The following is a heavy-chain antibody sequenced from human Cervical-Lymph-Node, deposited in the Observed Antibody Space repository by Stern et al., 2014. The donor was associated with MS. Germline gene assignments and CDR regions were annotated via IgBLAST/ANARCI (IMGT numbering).Heavy chain of an antibody. Sequence: VQLVESGAEVKKPGASMKVSCKTSGYTFIDYYIHWVRQSPGQGLEWMGWINPTTGGTNSAQKFQDRVTLTRDTSIATAYMELTRLTSDDTAVYYCVRDVDGSSWSPFDPWGQGTLVTVSS. D-gene: IGHD6-13*01. V-gene: IGHV1-2*02. CDR1: GYTFIDYY. CDR3: VRDVDGSSWSPFDP. CDR2: INPTTGGT. J-gene: IGHJ5*02.